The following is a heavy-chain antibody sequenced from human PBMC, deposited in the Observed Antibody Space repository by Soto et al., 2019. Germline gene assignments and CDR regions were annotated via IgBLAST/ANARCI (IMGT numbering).Heavy chain of an antibody. CDR2: ISYTGTT. CDR1: VVSVGSSFCY. CDR3: EASILQYGMEV. Sequence: PAGTXSLTGTFSVVSVGSSFCYLRWVRQPPGQRLQWIGYISYTGTTNYNPSLASRVAMSAHTSKKHFPLNLRSLTAADTAIYYCEASILQYGMEVSGQRPTV. J-gene: IGHJ6*01. D-gene: IGHD1-1*01. V-gene: IGHV4-61*03.